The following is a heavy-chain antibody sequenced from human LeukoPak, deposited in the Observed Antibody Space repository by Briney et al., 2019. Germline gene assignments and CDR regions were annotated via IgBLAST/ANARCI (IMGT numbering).Heavy chain of an antibody. V-gene: IGHV1-69*13. J-gene: IGHJ6*02. CDR1: GGTFSSYA. Sequence: SVKVSCKASGGTFSSYAISWVRQAPGQGLEWMGGIIPIFGTANYAQKFQGRVTITADESTSTAYMELSSLRSEDTAVYYCARDWYHYYYGMDVWGQGTTVTVPS. CDR3: ARDWYHYYYGMDV. D-gene: IGHD1-14*01. CDR2: IIPIFGTA.